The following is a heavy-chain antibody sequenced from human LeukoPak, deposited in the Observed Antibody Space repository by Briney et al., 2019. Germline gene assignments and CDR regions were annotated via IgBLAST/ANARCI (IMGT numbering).Heavy chain of an antibody. J-gene: IGHJ6*03. V-gene: IGHV3-21*04. CDR1: GFTFSSYS. CDR3: AVIREYYYYMDV. D-gene: IGHD2/OR15-2a*01. CDR2: ISSSSYI. Sequence: GGSLRLSCAASGFTFSSYSMNWVRQAPGKGLEWVSSISSSSYIYYADSVKGRFTISRDNAKNSLYLQMNSLRAEDTAMYYCAVIREYYYYMDVWGKGTTVTVSS.